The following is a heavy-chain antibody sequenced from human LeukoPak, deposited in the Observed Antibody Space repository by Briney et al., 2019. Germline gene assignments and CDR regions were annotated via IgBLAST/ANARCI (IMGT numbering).Heavy chain of an antibody. CDR3: ARTIRGDD. V-gene: IGHV3-48*01. D-gene: IGHD3-10*01. CDR2: ISTSSKTT. CDR1: GFSFSNYG. Sequence: GGSLRLSCTASGFSFSNYGMVWVRQAPGKGLEWVSYISTSSKTTYYADSVKGRFFISRDNAKNSLFLQMNSLRSEDTAVFYCARTIRGDDWGQGTLVLVSS. J-gene: IGHJ4*02.